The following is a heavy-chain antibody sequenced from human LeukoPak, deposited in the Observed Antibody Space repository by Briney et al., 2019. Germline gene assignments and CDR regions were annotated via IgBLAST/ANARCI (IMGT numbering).Heavy chain of an antibody. Sequence: PSETLSLTCAVYGGTFIGYHWSWIRQPPGKRVEWIGRITDGGSTNYNPSLQSRVAVSMATSKNQFTLKLKSLTAADTAMYYCARPTTVHTTSEFQYWSQGTRVTVSS. CDR3: ARPTTVHTTSEFQY. CDR1: GGTFIGYH. D-gene: IGHD2/OR15-2a*01. J-gene: IGHJ4*02. CDR2: ITDGGST. V-gene: IGHV4-34*01.